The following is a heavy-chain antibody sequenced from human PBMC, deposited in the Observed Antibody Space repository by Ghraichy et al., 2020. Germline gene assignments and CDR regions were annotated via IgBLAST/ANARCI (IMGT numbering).Heavy chain of an antibody. V-gene: IGHV1-69*04. CDR2: IIPILGIA. CDR3: ARDQASSVHNWFDP. CDR1: GGTFSSYA. Sequence: SVKVSCKASGGTFSSYAISWVRQAPGQGLEWMGRIIPILGIANYAQKFQGRVTITADKSTSTAYMELSSLRSEDTAVYYCARDQASSVHNWFDPWGQGTLVTVSS. J-gene: IGHJ5*02. D-gene: IGHD6-25*01.